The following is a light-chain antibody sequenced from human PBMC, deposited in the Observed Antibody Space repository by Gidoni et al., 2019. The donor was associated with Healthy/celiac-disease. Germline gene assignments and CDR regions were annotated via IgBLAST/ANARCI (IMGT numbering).Light chain of an antibody. Sequence: ELVFTQSPGTLSLSPGERATLSCRASQSVSSSYLAWYQQKPGQAPRLLIYGASSRATGIPDRFSGSGSGTDFTLTISRLEPEDFAVYYCQQYGSSFTFGPGTKVEIK. CDR3: QQYGSSFT. CDR1: QSVSSSY. V-gene: IGKV3-20*01. J-gene: IGKJ3*01. CDR2: GAS.